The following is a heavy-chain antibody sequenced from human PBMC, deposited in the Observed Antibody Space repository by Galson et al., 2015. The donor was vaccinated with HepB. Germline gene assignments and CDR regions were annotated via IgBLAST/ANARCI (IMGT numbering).Heavy chain of an antibody. CDR3: ARLNDFWSGPTPNFYGMDV. J-gene: IGHJ6*02. Sequence: SETLSLTCTVSVGSISSSSYYWGWIRQPPGKGLEWIGSIYYSGSTYYNPSPKSRVTISVDTSKNQFSLKLSSVTAADTAVYYCARLNDFWSGPTPNFYGMDVWGQGTTVTVSS. V-gene: IGHV4-39*01. CDR2: IYYSGST. CDR1: VGSISSSSYY. D-gene: IGHD3-3*01.